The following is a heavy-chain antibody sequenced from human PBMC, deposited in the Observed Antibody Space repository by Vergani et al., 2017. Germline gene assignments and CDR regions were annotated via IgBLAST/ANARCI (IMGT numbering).Heavy chain of an antibody. Sequence: QVQLQQSGPGLVKPSQTLSLTCAISGDSVSSNSAAWNWIRQSPSRGLEWLGRTYYRSKWYNDYAVSVKSRITINPDTSKNQFSLQLNYVTPEDTAVYYCARDCSGGSTYYADSVKGRFTISRYNSKNTLYLQMNSLRAEDTDVYYCAKARRIYDSSGYFDYWGQGTLVTVSS. CDR2: TYYRSKWYN. J-gene: IGHJ4*02. CDR1: GDSVSSNSAA. V-gene: IGHV6-1*01. CDR3: ARDCSGGSTYYADSVKGRFTISRYNSKNTLYLQMNSLRAEDTDVYYCAKARRIYDSSGYFDY. D-gene: IGHD2-15*01.